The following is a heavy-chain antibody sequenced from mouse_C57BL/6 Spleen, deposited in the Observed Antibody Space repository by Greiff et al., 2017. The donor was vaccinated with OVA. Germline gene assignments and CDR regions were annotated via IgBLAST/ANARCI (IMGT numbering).Heavy chain of an antibody. J-gene: IGHJ3*01. CDR3: AREGGLRGFAY. V-gene: IGHV1-53*01. CDR1: GYTFTSYW. CDR2: INPSNGGT. D-gene: IGHD1-1*01. Sequence: QVQLQQPGTELVKPGASVKLSCKASGYTFTSYWMHWVKQRPGQGLEWIGNINPSNGGTNYNEKFKSKAKLTVDKSASTAYLQLSSLTSEDAAVYYCAREGGLRGFAYWGQGTLVTVSA.